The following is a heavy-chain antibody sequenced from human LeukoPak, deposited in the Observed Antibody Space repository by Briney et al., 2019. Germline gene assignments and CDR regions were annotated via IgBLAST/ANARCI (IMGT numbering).Heavy chain of an antibody. Sequence: SETLSLTCAVSGGSISSSSYYWGWIRQPPGKGLEWIGSIYHSGSTYYNPSLKSRVTIPVDTSKNQFSLKLSSVTAADTAVYYCATIAATGYYFDYWGQGTLVTVSS. J-gene: IGHJ4*02. CDR2: IYHSGST. CDR3: ATIAATGYYFDY. CDR1: GGSISSSSYY. V-gene: IGHV4-39*07. D-gene: IGHD2-15*01.